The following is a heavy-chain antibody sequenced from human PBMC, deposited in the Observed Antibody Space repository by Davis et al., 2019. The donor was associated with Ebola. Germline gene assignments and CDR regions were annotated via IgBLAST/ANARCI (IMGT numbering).Heavy chain of an antibody. CDR2: IDPNSGGT. Sequence: ASVKVSCKASGYTFTSYSITWVRQAPGQGLEWMGWIDPNSGGTNYAQKFQDRVTMTSDTSITTAYMDLSSLTSDDTAIYYCARRFYYGMEIWGQGTTVAVSS. J-gene: IGHJ6*02. CDR1: GYTFTSYS. V-gene: IGHV1-2*02. CDR3: ARRFYYGMEI.